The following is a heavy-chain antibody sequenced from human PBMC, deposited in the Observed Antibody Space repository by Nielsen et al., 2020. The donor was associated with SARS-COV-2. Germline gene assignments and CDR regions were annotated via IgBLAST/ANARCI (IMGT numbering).Heavy chain of an antibody. J-gene: IGHJ6*02. D-gene: IGHD6-19*01. CDR3: ARDNSGRSYYYYYYGMDV. CDR2: ISYDGSNK. V-gene: IGHV3-30*04. CDR1: GFTFSSYA. Sequence: GESLKISCAASGFTFSSYAMHWVRQAPGKGLEWVAVISYDGSNKYYADSVKGRFTISRDNSKNTLYLQMNSLRAEDTAVCYCARDNSGRSYYYYYYGMDVWGQGTTVTVSS.